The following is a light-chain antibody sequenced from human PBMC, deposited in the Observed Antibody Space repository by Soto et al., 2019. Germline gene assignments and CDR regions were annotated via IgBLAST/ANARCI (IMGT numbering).Light chain of an antibody. J-gene: IGKJ1*01. CDR2: AAS. Sequence: AIRMTQSPSSLSASTGDRVTITCRASQGISSYLAWYQQKPGKAPKLLIYAASTLQSGVPSRFSGSGSGTDFTLTISCLQSEDFATYYCQQYNHYWTFGQGTRVEIK. CDR3: QQYNHYWT. V-gene: IGKV1-8*01. CDR1: QGISSY.